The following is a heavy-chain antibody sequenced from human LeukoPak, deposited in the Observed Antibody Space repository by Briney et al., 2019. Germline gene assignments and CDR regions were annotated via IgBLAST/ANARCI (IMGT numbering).Heavy chain of an antibody. Sequence: SETLSLTCTVSGGSISSYYWSWIRQPPGKGLEWIGYIYYSGSTNYNPSLKSRVTISVDTSKNQFSLRLSSVTAADTAVYYCAREGTAGTNLNWFDPWGQGTLVTVSS. CDR1: GGSISSYY. J-gene: IGHJ5*02. V-gene: IGHV4-59*01. D-gene: IGHD1-1*01. CDR2: IYYSGST. CDR3: AREGTAGTNLNWFDP.